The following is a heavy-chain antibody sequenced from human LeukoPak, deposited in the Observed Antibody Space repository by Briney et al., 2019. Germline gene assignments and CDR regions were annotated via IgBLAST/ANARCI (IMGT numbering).Heavy chain of an antibody. V-gene: IGHV4-59*01. Sequence: SETLSLTCTVSGGSISSYCWSWIRQPPGKGLEWIGYIYYRGSTDYSPSLKSRVSISVDTSKNQFSLKLSSVTAADTAVYYCAREAPWSGYFSNWGQGTLVTVSS. D-gene: IGHD3-3*01. CDR1: GGSISSYC. CDR2: IYYRGST. J-gene: IGHJ4*02. CDR3: AREAPWSGYFSN.